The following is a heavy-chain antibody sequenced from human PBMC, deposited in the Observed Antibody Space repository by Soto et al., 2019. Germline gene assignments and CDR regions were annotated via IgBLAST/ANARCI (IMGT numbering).Heavy chain of an antibody. CDR2: FYPGDSDT. CDR1: GYYFPSYW. J-gene: IGHJ4*02. V-gene: IGHV5-51*01. CDR3: ARQGNGAEGFDY. D-gene: IGHD4-17*01. Sequence: PGESLKISCKGSGYYFPSYWIGWVRQMPGKGLEWMGIFYPGDSDTRYSPSFQAQVTISADRSISTAYLQWSSLKPSGTAMYYCARQGNGAEGFDYWGQGTLVTVSS.